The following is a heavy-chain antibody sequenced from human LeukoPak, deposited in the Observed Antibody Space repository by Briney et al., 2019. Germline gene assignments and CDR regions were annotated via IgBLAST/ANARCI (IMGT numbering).Heavy chain of an antibody. CDR3: ARANYGSGSPSDY. D-gene: IGHD3-10*01. V-gene: IGHV3-48*03. CDR2: ISSSGSTI. Sequence: TGGSLRLSCAASGFTFSSYDMTWVRQAPGKGLEWVSYISSSGSTIYYADSVKGRFTISRDNAKNSLYLQMNSLRAEDTAVYYCARANYGSGSPSDYWGQGTLVTVSS. CDR1: GFTFSSYD. J-gene: IGHJ4*02.